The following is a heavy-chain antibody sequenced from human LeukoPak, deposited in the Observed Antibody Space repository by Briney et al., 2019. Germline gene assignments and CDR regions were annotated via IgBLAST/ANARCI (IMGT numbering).Heavy chain of an antibody. CDR3: ARAAYCGGDCYSWYYYYYMDV. CDR2: ISSSSSYI. D-gene: IGHD2-21*02. CDR1: GFTFSTYG. Sequence: GGTLRLSCAASGFTFSTYGMNWVRQAPGKGLEWVSSISSSSSYIYYADSVKGRFTISRDNAKNSLYLQMNSLRAEDTAVYYCARAAYCGGDCYSWYYYYYMDVWGKGTTVTISS. J-gene: IGHJ6*03. V-gene: IGHV3-21*01.